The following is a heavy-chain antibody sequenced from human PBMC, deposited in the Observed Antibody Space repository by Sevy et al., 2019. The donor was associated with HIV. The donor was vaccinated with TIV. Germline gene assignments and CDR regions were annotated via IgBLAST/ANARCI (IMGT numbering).Heavy chain of an antibody. CDR1: GFTFSSYA. Sequence: GGSLRLSCAASGFTFSSYAMHWVRQAPGKGLEWVAVISYDGSNKYYADSVKGRFTISRDNSKNTLYLQMNSLRAEDTAVYYCARDPSAAAGTGRNYFDYWGQGTLVTVSS. CDR2: ISYDGSNK. J-gene: IGHJ4*02. CDR3: ARDPSAAAGTGRNYFDY. D-gene: IGHD6-13*01. V-gene: IGHV3-30-3*01.